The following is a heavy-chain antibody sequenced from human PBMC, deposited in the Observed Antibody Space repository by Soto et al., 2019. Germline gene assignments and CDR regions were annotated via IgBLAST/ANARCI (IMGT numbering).Heavy chain of an antibody. CDR1: GYTFSNNG. CDR3: ARGMYSRSPAPFDY. CDR2: INAYSANT. D-gene: IGHD6-6*01. Sequence: ASVKVSCKASGYTFSNNGINWVRQAPGQGLEWMGWINAYSANTNYAQKFQGRVTLTRDASTTTAYMELRSLGPDDTAVYYCARGMYSRSPAPFDYWGQGTLVTVSS. V-gene: IGHV1-18*01. J-gene: IGHJ4*02.